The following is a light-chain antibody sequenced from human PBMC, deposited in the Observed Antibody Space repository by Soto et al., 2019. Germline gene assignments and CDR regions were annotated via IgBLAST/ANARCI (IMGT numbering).Light chain of an antibody. CDR2: GAS. V-gene: IGKV3-15*01. CDR1: QSVTNK. J-gene: IGKJ4*01. CDR3: QQYHGWPLT. Sequence: EVVMTQSPDTLSVSPGESATLSCWASQSVTNKLAWYQQTPGQAPRLLIYGASTRATTTPARFSGSGSGTDFTLTISSRQSDDLRVYYSQQYHGWPLTFGRGTKVEI.